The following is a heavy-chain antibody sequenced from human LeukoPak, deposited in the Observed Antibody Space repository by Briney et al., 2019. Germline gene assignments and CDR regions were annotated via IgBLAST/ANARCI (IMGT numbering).Heavy chain of an antibody. CDR1: GGTFSSYA. Sequence: GASVKVSCKASGGTFSSYAISWVRQAPGQGLEWMGGIIPIFGTANYAQKFQGRVTITADKSTSTAYMELSSLRSEDTAVYYYARAVVPAAMQGAVYYYYGMDVWGKGTTVTVSS. CDR2: IIPIFGTA. D-gene: IGHD2-2*01. J-gene: IGHJ6*04. V-gene: IGHV1-69*06. CDR3: ARAVVPAAMQGAVYYYYGMDV.